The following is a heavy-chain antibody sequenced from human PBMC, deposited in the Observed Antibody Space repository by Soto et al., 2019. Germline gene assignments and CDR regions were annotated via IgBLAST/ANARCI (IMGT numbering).Heavy chain of an antibody. CDR2: IWYDGSNK. CDR3: ARAGYCGGDCYAFDI. J-gene: IGHJ3*02. V-gene: IGHV3-33*01. Sequence: QVQLVESGGGVVQPGRSLRLSCAASGFTFSSYGMHWVRQAPGKGLEWVAVIWYDGSNKYYADSVKGRFTISRDTSKNTLDLQMNSLRAEDTAVYYCARAGYCGGDCYAFDIWGQGTMVTVSS. D-gene: IGHD2-21*02. CDR1: GFTFSSYG.